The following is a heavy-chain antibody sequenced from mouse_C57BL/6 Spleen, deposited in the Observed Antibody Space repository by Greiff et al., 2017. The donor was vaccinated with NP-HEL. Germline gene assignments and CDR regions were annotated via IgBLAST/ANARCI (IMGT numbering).Heavy chain of an antibody. CDR1: GFTFSDYG. J-gene: IGHJ4*01. CDR2: ISSGSSTI. D-gene: IGHD2-3*01. V-gene: IGHV5-17*01. Sequence: EVQVVESGGGLVKPGGSLKLSCAASGFTFSDYGMHWVRQAPEKGLEWVAYISSGSSTIYYADTVKGRFTISRDNAKNTLFLQRTSLRSEDTAMYYCGSREGYYVGYAMDYWGQGTSVTVSS. CDR3: GSREGYYVGYAMDY.